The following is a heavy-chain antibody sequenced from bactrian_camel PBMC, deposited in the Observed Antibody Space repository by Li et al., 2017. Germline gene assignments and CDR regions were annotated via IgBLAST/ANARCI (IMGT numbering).Heavy chain of an antibody. D-gene: IGHD5*01. Sequence: VQLVESGGGSVQTGGSLRLSCTASDAAFAHRCMAWFRQAPGKEREGVARIDSRGTTEYVDSVKGRFTVFKGNAGKTLYLQMNSLRPEDTAMYYCAAQFSRRLGGTWGPILLSNEYDYWGQGTQVTVS. J-gene: IGHJ4*01. CDR3: AAQFSRRLGGTWGPILLSNEYDY. CDR1: DAAFAHRC. V-gene: IGHV3S53*01. CDR2: IDSRGTT.